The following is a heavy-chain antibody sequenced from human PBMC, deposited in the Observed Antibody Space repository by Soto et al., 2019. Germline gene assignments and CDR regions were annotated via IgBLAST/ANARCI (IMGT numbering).Heavy chain of an antibody. J-gene: IGHJ4*02. Sequence: QVQLVQSGAEVKKPGASVKVSXXXXXXXXTSYXINWVRQATGQGLEWMGWMNPNSGNTVYAQKFQGRVTMTRNTSISTAYMELSXXXXXXXXXXXXARERSYGLDYWGQGTLVTVSS. CDR3: ARERSYGLDY. D-gene: IGHD5-18*01. V-gene: IGHV1-8*01. CDR2: MNPNSGNT. CDR1: XXXXTSYX.